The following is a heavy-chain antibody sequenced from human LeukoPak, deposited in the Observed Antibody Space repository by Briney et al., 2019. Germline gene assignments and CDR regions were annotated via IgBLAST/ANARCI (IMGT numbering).Heavy chain of an antibody. CDR1: GGSVSSSTYC. CDR3: ASPTVTGDFDY. Sequence: SETLSLTCTVSGGSVSSSTYCWSWIRQAPGKGLEWIGYISSNGNTYYSPSLKSRVTISLDTSKNHFSLRLSSVTAADTAVYYCASPTVTGDFDYWGQGALVTVPS. D-gene: IGHD4-17*01. J-gene: IGHJ4*02. CDR2: ISSNGNT. V-gene: IGHV4-61*03.